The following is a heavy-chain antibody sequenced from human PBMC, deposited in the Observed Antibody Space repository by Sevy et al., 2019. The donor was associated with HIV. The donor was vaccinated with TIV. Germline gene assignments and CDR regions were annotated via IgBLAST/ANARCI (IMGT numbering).Heavy chain of an antibody. CDR2: IYSGGST. CDR3: ARARGYSYGYHYYYYMDV. Sequence: GGSLRLSCAASGFTVSSNYMSWVRQAPGNGLEWVSVIYSGGSTHYADSVKGRFTISRDNSKNTLYLQMNSLRAEDTAVYYCARARGYSYGYHYYYYMDVWGKGTTVTVSS. D-gene: IGHD5-18*01. J-gene: IGHJ6*03. CDR1: GFTVSSNY. V-gene: IGHV3-53*01.